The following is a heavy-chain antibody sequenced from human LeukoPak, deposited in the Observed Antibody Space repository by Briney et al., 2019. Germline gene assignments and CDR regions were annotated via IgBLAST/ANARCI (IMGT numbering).Heavy chain of an antibody. V-gene: IGHV4-31*03. D-gene: IGHD5-12*01. CDR2: IYYSGST. Sequence: PSETLSLTCTVSGDSISSGGNYWSWLRQHPGTGLEWIGYIYYSGSTYYNPSLKSRLTISVDTSKNHFSLKLGSVTAADTAMYYCARWGNSGYASGYFDYWGQGTLVTVSS. CDR1: GDSISSGGNY. CDR3: ARWGNSGYASGYFDY. J-gene: IGHJ4*02.